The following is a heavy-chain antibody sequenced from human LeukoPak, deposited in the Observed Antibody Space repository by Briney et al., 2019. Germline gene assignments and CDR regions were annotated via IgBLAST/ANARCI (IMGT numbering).Heavy chain of an antibody. CDR1: GGSISSSGYY. V-gene: IGHV4-39*01. CDR2: IYYSGST. J-gene: IGHJ5*02. CDR3: ARHEYSGSYYGLSWFDP. Sequence: SETLSLTCTVSGGSISSSGYYWGWIRQPPGRGLEWIASIYYSGSTYYNPSLKSRVTISVDTSKNQLSLKLSSLTAADTAVYYCARHEYSGSYYGLSWFDPWGQGTLVTVSS. D-gene: IGHD1-26*01.